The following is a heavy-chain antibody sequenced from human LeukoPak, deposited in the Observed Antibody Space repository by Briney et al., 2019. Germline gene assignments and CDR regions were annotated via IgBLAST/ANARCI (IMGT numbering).Heavy chain of an antibody. CDR2: ISAYNGNT. CDR3: ARDNMVRGVFYYYYYMDV. CDR1: GYTFTSYG. D-gene: IGHD3-10*01. V-gene: IGHV1-18*01. J-gene: IGHJ6*03. Sequence: AAVKVSCKASGYTFTSYGISWVRQAPGQGREWMGWISAYNGNTNYAQKLQGRVTMTTDTSTSTAYMELRSLRSDDTAVYYCARDNMVRGVFYYYYYMDVWGKGTTVTVSS.